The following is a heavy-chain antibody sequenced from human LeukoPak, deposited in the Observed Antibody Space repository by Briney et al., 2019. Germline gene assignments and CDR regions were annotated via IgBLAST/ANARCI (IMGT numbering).Heavy chain of an antibody. CDR1: GGSISSSW. CDR2: ISHSGTT. J-gene: IGHJ4*02. V-gene: IGHV4-4*02. CDR3: TTAFGYSRD. D-gene: IGHD6-13*01. Sequence: SGTLSLTCAVSGGSISSSWWSWVRQSPGKGLEWIGEISHSGTTNYNPSLESRVTISVDKSKNQFSLELSSVTAADTAVYYCTTAFGYSRDWGQGTLVTVSS.